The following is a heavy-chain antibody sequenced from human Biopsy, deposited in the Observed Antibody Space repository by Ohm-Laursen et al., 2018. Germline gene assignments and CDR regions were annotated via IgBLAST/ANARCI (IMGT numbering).Heavy chain of an antibody. Sequence: SVKVSCKASGFSFTGYYIHWVRQAPGQGLEWMGWISPKSGGTNYAQKFQGNISMTKNTSMSTAYMEMSRLRSDDTAVYYCALQSVAQMKNFDYWGQGTLVTVSS. V-gene: IGHV1-2*02. CDR3: ALQSVAQMKNFDY. D-gene: IGHD6-19*01. CDR2: ISPKSGGT. CDR1: GFSFTGYY. J-gene: IGHJ4*02.